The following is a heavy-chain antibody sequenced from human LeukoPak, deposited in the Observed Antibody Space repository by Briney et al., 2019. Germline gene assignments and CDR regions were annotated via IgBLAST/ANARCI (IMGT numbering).Heavy chain of an antibody. D-gene: IGHD2-21*02. V-gene: IGHV4-4*02. CDR2: IYHSGST. J-gene: IGHJ4*02. Sequence: SETLSLACAVSGGSISSSNWWSWVRQPPGKGLEWIGEIYHSGSTNYNPSLKSRVTISVDKSKNQFSLKLSSVTAADTAVYYCATSACGGDCSPDYWGQGTLVTVSS. CDR3: ATSACGGDCSPDY. CDR1: GGSISSSNW.